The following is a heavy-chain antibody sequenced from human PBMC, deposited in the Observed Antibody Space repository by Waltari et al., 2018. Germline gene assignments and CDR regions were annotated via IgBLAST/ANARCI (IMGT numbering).Heavy chain of an antibody. J-gene: IGHJ6*02. CDR2: IYYSGST. Sequence: QLQLQESGPGLVKPSETLSLTCTVSGGSISSSSYYWGWISQPPGKGLEWIGSIYYSGSTYYNPSLKSRVTISVDTSKNQFSLKLSSVTAADTAVYYCARGTGMGYYGMDVWGQGTTVTVSS. V-gene: IGHV4-39*07. CDR1: GGSISSSSYY. CDR3: ARGTGMGYYGMDV. D-gene: IGHD1-20*01.